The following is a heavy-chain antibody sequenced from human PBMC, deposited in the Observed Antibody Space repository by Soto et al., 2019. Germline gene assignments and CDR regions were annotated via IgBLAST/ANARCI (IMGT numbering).Heavy chain of an antibody. J-gene: IGHJ3*02. Sequence: ASVKVSCKVSGYTLTELSMHWVRQAPGKGLEWMGGFDPEDGETIYAQKFQGRVTMTEDTSTDTAYRELSSLRSEDTAVYYCATPLWTGDDAFDIWGQGTMVTVSS. CDR1: GYTLTELS. V-gene: IGHV1-24*01. CDR2: FDPEDGET. CDR3: ATPLWTGDDAFDI. D-gene: IGHD7-27*01.